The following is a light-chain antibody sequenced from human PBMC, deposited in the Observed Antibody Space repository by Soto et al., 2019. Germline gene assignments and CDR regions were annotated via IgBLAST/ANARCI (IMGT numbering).Light chain of an antibody. V-gene: IGKV3-15*01. Sequence: EIVMTQSPATLSVSPEEKTNLSCRASQCFSSILAWYQLIPCLAPRLLIYGVFTRATDIPARFSGIGSGTEFILSISSLQSGDFAVYYCQQYNNWPRTFGQGTKVDIK. CDR1: QCFSSI. CDR2: GVF. CDR3: QQYNNWPRT. J-gene: IGKJ1*01.